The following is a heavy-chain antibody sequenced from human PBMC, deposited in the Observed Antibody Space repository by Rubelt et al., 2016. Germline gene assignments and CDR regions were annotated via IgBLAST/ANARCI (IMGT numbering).Heavy chain of an antibody. D-gene: IGHD1-26*01. V-gene: IGHV4-39*07. CDR3: ARGGSYRGPFDY. J-gene: IGHJ4*02. Sequence: QLQLQESGPGLVKPSETLSLTCSVSGVSINSGSYYWGWIRQPPGKGLEWIGSIFYSGSTYYNPSLEIRSSLSVDTSKNQFSLKMRSVTAADTAVYYGARGGSYRGPFDYWGQGTLVTVSS. CDR2: IFYSGST. CDR1: GVSINSGSYY.